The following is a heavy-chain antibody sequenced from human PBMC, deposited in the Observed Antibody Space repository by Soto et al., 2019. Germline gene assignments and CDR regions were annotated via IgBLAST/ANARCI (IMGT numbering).Heavy chain of an antibody. J-gene: IGHJ4*02. CDR2: ISYDGSNK. D-gene: IGHD6-13*01. CDR1: GFTFSSYG. Sequence: GGSLRLSCAASGFTFSSYGMHWVRQAPGKGLEWVAVISYDGSNKYYADSVKGRFTISRDNSKNTLYLQMNSLRAEDTAVYYCAKDQGSSGDRIYYFDYWGQGTLVTVSS. V-gene: IGHV3-30*18. CDR3: AKDQGSSGDRIYYFDY.